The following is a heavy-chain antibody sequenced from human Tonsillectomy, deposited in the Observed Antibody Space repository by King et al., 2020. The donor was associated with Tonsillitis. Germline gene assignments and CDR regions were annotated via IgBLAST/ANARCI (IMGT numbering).Heavy chain of an antibody. CDR3: VRDTGWHPGAG. D-gene: IGHD6-19*01. V-gene: IGHV4-4*02. Sequence: QLQESGPGLVKPSGTLSLTCAVSGGSISWDEWWSWVRQPPGKGLEWIGEIYHSGGTNYNPSLKSRVTMSVDKSKNQFSLNLRSVTAADTAVYYCVRDTGWHPGAGWGQGTLVIVSS. CDR1: GGSISWDEW. CDR2: IYHSGGT. J-gene: IGHJ4*02.